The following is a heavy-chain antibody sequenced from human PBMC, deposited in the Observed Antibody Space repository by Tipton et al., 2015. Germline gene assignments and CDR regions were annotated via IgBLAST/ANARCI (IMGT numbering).Heavy chain of an antibody. J-gene: IGHJ4*02. CDR2: IQYSGST. D-gene: IGHD4-23*01. Sequence: GSLRLSCSVSSDSISKYYWSWIRQPPGKELEWIGYIQYSGSTNYNPSLKSRVTISVDTSKTQFSLKLTSVTAADTAMYYCARARGRHGGLLDSWGQGTLVIVSS. CDR1: SDSISKYY. V-gene: IGHV4-59*01. CDR3: ARARGRHGGLLDS.